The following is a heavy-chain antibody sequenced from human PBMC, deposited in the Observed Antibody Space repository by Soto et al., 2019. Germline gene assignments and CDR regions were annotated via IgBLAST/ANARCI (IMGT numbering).Heavy chain of an antibody. V-gene: IGHV4-34*01. J-gene: IGHJ3*02. CDR3: ARGDDSSGYYTDRDAFDI. CDR1: GGSFSGYY. D-gene: IGHD3-22*01. CDR2: INHSGST. Sequence: SETLSLTCAVYGGSFSGYYWSWIRQPPGKGLEWIGEINHSGSTNYNPSLKSRVTISVDASKNQFSLKLSSVTAADTAVYYCARGDDSSGYYTDRDAFDIWGQGTMVTVSS.